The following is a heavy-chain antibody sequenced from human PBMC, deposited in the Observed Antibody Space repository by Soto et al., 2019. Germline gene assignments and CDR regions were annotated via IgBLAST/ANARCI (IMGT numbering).Heavy chain of an antibody. V-gene: IGHV3-48*02. CDR3: ARERWIQLHYYYGMDV. CDR1: GFTFSSYS. J-gene: IGHJ6*02. D-gene: IGHD5-18*01. Sequence: PGGSLRLSCAASGFTFSSYSMNWVRQAPGKGLEWVSYISSSSSTIYYADSVKGRFTISRDNAKNSLYLQMNSLRDEDTAVYYCARERWIQLHYYYGMDVWGQGTTLTVSS. CDR2: ISSSSSTI.